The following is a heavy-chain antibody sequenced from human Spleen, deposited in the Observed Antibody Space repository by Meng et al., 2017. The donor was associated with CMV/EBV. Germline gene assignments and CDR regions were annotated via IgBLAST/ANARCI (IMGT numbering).Heavy chain of an antibody. CDR2: IYYSGST. D-gene: IGHD3-3*01. CDR3: ARGHYDFWSGYRPIDY. Sequence: SETLSLTCTVSGGSVSSGSYYWSWIRQPPGKGLEWIGYIYYSGSTNYNPSLKSRVTISVDTSKNQFSLKLSSVTAADTAVYYCARGHYDFWSGYRPIDYWGQGTLVTVSS. V-gene: IGHV4-61*01. J-gene: IGHJ4*02. CDR1: GGSVSSGSYY.